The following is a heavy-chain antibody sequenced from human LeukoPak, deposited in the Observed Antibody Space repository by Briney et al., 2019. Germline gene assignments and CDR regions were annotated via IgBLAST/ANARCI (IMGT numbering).Heavy chain of an antibody. CDR1: GASVSSGYY. CDR3: ARVSGSSSYYYYYGIDV. D-gene: IGHD6-6*01. J-gene: IGHJ6*02. CDR2: IYHTGST. Sequence: PSETLSLTCTVSGASVSSGYYWSWIRQPPGKGLEWIAYIYHTGSTDSNPSLKSRVTISLDTSKNQFSLKLSSVTAADTAVYYCARVSGSSSYYYYYGIDVWGQGTTVTVSS. V-gene: IGHV4-61*01.